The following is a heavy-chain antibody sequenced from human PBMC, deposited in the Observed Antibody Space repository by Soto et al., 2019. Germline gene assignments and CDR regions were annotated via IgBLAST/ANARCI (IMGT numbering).Heavy chain of an antibody. CDR2: ISDGGGYT. V-gene: IGHV3-11*06. D-gene: IGHD6-13*01. CDR3: ARTLTSSWHFDS. CDR1: GFTFSDYY. Sequence: QVQLVESGGGLVKPGGSLRLSCAASGFTFSDYYMSWIRQAPGKGLEWVSHISDGGGYTKYADSVKGRFTISRDNAKNSLYLQMNRLRAEDTAGYYCARTLTSSWHFDSWGQGTLVTVSS. J-gene: IGHJ4*02.